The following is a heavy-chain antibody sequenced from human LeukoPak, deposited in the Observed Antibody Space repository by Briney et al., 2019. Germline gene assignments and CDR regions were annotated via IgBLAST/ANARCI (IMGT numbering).Heavy chain of an antibody. CDR1: GFTFSSYG. CDR2: IRYDGSNK. D-gene: IGHD3-3*01. J-gene: IGHJ4*02. Sequence: GGSLRLSCAASGFTFSSYGMHWVRQAPGKGLEWVAFIRYDGSNKYYADSVKGRFTISRDNSKNTLYLQMNSLGAEDTAVYYCAKGGDFWSGYYSFDYWGQGTLVTVSS. V-gene: IGHV3-30*02. CDR3: AKGGDFWSGYYSFDY.